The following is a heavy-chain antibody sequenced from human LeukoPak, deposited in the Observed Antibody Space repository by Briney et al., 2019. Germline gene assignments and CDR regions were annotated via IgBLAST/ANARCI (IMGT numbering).Heavy chain of an antibody. D-gene: IGHD3-10*01. CDR1: GYSFTSYW. V-gene: IGHV5-51*01. CDR3: ATMGVHYYGSGSYQSPPPYYYGMDV. J-gene: IGHJ6*02. CDR2: IYPGDSDT. Sequence: GESLKISCKGSGYSFTSYWIGWVRQMPGKGLEWMGIIYPGDSDTRYSPSFQGQVTISADKSISTAYLQWSSLKASDTAMYYCATMGVHYYGSGSYQSPPPYYYGMDVWGQGTTVTVSS.